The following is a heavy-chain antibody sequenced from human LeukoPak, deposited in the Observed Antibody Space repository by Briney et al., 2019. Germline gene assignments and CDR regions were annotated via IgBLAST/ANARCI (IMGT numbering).Heavy chain of an antibody. Sequence: GGSLRLSCAASGFTFSRHWMIWVRQAPGKGLEWVANIKQDGSKEYYVDSVKGRFTISRDNAKNSLYLQINSLRVEDTAVYYCARGLYTKYSYGYGMDVWGQGSTVTVS. D-gene: IGHD5-18*01. V-gene: IGHV3-7*04. CDR2: IKQDGSKE. CDR3: ARGLYTKYSYGYGMDV. CDR1: GFTFSRHW. J-gene: IGHJ6*02.